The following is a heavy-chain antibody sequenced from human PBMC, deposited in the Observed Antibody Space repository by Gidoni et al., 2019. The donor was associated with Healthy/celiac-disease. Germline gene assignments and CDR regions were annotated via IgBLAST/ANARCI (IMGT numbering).Heavy chain of an antibody. Sequence: VQVAQSGAEVKRPGSSGEVSCKSAGGTFSCYAISWVRHAPGQGLEWMGGIMPIFGTANYAQKFQGRVTITADESTSTAYMELSSLRSEDTAVYYCAIFGRYSGSYSGMDVWGQGTTVTVSS. V-gene: IGHV1-69*01. D-gene: IGHD1-26*01. J-gene: IGHJ6*02. CDR3: AIFGRYSGSYSGMDV. CDR2: IMPIFGTA. CDR1: GGTFSCYA.